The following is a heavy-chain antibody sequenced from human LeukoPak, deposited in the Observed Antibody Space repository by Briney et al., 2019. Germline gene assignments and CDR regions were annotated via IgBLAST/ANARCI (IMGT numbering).Heavy chain of an antibody. Sequence: SETLSLTCTVSGGSISSSSYYWGWIRQPPGKGLEWIGSIYYSGSTYYNPSLKSRVTISVDTSKNRFSLKLSSVTAADTAVYYCASNPAAISDAFDIWGQGTMVTVSS. D-gene: IGHD2-2*01. CDR3: ASNPAAISDAFDI. J-gene: IGHJ3*02. V-gene: IGHV4-39*01. CDR2: IYYSGST. CDR1: GGSISSSSYY.